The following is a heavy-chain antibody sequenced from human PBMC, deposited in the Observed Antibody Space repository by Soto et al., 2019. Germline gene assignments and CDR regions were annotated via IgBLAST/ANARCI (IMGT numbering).Heavy chain of an antibody. D-gene: IGHD1-1*01. CDR3: ARARSAGTIYDAPDL. J-gene: IGHJ3*01. CDR2: ISAGASAK. Sequence: GGSRRLSCAAAGFIFSDYYMSWMLQAPGKGLEWLSYISAGASAKDYGNSVKGRFTISRDNAKNSLYLQMNSLRADDTAVYYCARARSAGTIYDAPDLSGQGTMVTVSS. CDR1: GFIFSDYY. V-gene: IGHV3-11*01.